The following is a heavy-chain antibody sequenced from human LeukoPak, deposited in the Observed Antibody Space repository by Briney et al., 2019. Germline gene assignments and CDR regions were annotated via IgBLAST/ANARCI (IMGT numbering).Heavy chain of an antibody. CDR3: ARNSNRYMDV. D-gene: IGHD2/OR15-2a*01. V-gene: IGHV3-48*03. J-gene: IGHJ6*03. Sequence: GGSLRLSCAASGFTFSSYEMNWVRQAPGKGLEWVSYISSSGSTIYYADSVRGRFTISRDNAKNSLYLQMNSLRAEDTAVYYCARNSNRYMDVWGKGTTVTISS. CDR1: GFTFSSYE. CDR2: ISSSGSTI.